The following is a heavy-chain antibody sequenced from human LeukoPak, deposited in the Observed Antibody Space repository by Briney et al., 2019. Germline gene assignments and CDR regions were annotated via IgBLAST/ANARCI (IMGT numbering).Heavy chain of an antibody. Sequence: GGSLRLSCAASGFTFSSHAMSWVRQAPGKGLEWVSAISGSGGSTYYADSVKGRFTISRDNSKNTLYLQMNSLRAEDTAVYYCAKDLCCSDQPQFDPWGQGTLVTVSS. CDR2: ISGSGGST. J-gene: IGHJ5*02. CDR3: AKDLCCSDQPQFDP. D-gene: IGHD3-16*01. V-gene: IGHV3-23*01. CDR1: GFTFSSHA.